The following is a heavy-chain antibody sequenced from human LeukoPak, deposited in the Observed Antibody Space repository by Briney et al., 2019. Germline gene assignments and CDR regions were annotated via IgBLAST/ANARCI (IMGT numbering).Heavy chain of an antibody. CDR1: GYTFSSYG. J-gene: IGHJ4*02. CDR3: ARRQGTTSNFDY. CDR2: INPYNGNT. V-gene: IGHV1-18*01. Sequence: ASVKVSCKASGYTFSSYGFSWVRQAPGQGLEWMGWINPYNGNTNYAQNLQGRVTMTTDTSTSTACMELRSLRSDDTAVHYCARRQGTTSNFDYWGQGTLVTVSS. D-gene: IGHD1-1*01.